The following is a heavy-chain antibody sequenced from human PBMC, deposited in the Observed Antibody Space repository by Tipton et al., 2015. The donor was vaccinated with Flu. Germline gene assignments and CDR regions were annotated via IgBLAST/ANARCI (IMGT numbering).Heavy chain of an antibody. J-gene: IGHJ3*01. CDR2: TNTDGSIT. D-gene: IGHD5-24*01. CDR3: ARSLMGAFDV. Sequence: GSLRLSCAASGFTFSNYWIHWVRQAPGKGLVWVARTNTDGSITSSADSVKGRFTVSRDNAKNTVYLQMNGLRGDDTAVYYCARSLMGAFDVWGQGTLVTVSS. CDR1: GFTFSNYW. V-gene: IGHV3-74*03.